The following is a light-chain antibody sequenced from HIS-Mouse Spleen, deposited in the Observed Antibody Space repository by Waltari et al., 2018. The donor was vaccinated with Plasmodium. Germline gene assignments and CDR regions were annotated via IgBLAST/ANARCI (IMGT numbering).Light chain of an antibody. J-gene: IGKJ4*01. Sequence: IQMTQSPSSLSASVGDRVTITCQASQYISNYLIWYQQKPGKAPKLLSYDASNLETGVPSRFSGSGSGTDFTFTISCLQPEDFATYYCQQYDNHPLTFGRGTKLEIK. CDR3: QQYDNHPLT. V-gene: IGKV1-33*01. CDR1: QYISNY. CDR2: DAS.